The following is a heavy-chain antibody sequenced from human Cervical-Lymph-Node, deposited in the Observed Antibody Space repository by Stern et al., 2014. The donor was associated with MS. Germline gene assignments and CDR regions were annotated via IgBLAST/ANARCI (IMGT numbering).Heavy chain of an antibody. D-gene: IGHD6-19*01. CDR1: GFNFGRYV. Sequence: EVQLVESGGGLVRPGGSLRLSCEASGFNFGRYVMTWVRQAPGKGLEWVCNIVWNSFTTYYQDAVKGRFTISRDNSKNTLYLLMTSLRVEDTAVYYCARRGLAHFDFWGLGTLVTVSS. J-gene: IGHJ4*02. CDR3: ARRGLAHFDF. V-gene: IGHV3-23*04. CDR2: IVWNSFTT.